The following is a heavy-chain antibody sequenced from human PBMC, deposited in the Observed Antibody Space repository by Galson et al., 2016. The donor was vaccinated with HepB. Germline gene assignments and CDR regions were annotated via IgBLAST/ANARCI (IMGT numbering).Heavy chain of an antibody. D-gene: IGHD3-10*01. Sequence: SLRLSCAASGLTVSSNYMSWVRQAPGKGLEWVSLISSDGRTHYADSVKGRFTVSRDNSKNTLHLQMNSLRAEDTAHYYCVRERDVYGSGSYGFWGQGILVSVSS. V-gene: IGHV3-66*01. CDR3: VRERDVYGSGSYGF. CDR1: GLTVSSNY. J-gene: IGHJ4*02. CDR2: ISSDGRT.